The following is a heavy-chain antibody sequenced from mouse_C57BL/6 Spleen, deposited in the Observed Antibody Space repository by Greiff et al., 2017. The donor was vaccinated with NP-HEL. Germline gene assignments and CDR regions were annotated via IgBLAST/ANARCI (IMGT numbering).Heavy chain of an antibody. D-gene: IGHD2-2*01. CDR3: ASTMVTTGYYAMDY. Sequence: VKVVESDAELVKPGASVKISCKVSGYTFTDHTIHWMKQRPEQGLEWIGYIYPRDGSTKYNEKFKGKATLTADKSSSTAYMQLNSLTSEDSAVYFCASTMVTTGYYAMDYWGQGTSVTVSS. CDR2: IYPRDGST. CDR1: GYTFTDHT. V-gene: IGHV1-78*01. J-gene: IGHJ4*01.